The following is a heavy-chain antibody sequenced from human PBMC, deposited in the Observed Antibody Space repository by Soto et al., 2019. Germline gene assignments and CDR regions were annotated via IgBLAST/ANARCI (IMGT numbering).Heavy chain of an antibody. CDR3: ARGGGRGYNELDP. J-gene: IGHJ5*02. CDR2: INPNSGGT. V-gene: IGHV1-2*02. CDR1: GYTFTAYY. D-gene: IGHD5-12*01. Sequence: QVQLVQSGAEVKKLGASVKVSCKASGYTFTAYYMHWVRQAPGQGLEWMGWINPNSGGTYHAQNFQGRVTMTRDTSTTTSYMELASLRSDDTAVYYCARGGGRGYNELDPWGHGTLVIVSS.